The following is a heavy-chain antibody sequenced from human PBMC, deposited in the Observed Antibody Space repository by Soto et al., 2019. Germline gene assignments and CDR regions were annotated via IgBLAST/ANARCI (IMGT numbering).Heavy chain of an antibody. D-gene: IGHD3-22*01. J-gene: IGHJ4*02. CDR1: GFTFSSYA. CDR3: AKGLVPYYYDSSGYYPPFDY. CDR2: ISGSGGST. V-gene: IGHV3-23*01. Sequence: GGSLRLSCAASGFTFSSYAISWVRQAPGQGLEFVSAISGSGGSTYYADSVKGRFTISRDNSKHTLYLQRTRMRAEDTAVYYCAKGLVPYYYDSSGYYPPFDYWGQGTLVTVSS.